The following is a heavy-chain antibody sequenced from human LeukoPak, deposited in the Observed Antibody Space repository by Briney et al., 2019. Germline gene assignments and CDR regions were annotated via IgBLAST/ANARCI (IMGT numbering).Heavy chain of an antibody. CDR2: IYDSGST. J-gene: IGHJ4*02. Sequence: PSETLSLTCTVSGGSIRSSYYYWGWIRQPPGKGLEWIGSIYDSGSTYYNPSLKSRVTISVDTSKNQFSLKLNSVTAADTAVYYCARQLGGSGSYWGQGALVTVSS. V-gene: IGHV4-39*01. D-gene: IGHD3-10*01. CDR1: GGSIRSSYYY. CDR3: ARQLGGSGSY.